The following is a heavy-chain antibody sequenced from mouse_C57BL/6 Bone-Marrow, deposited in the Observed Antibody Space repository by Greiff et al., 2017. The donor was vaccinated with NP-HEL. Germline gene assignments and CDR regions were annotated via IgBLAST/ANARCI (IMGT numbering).Heavy chain of an antibody. CDR3: ARRYGSRFYAMDY. Sequence: QVQLQQSGPELVKPGASVKISCKASGYAFSSSWMNRVKQRPGKGLEWIGRIYPGDGDTNYNGKFKGKATLTVDKPSSTAYMQLSSLTSEDSAVYYCARRYGSRFYAMDYWGQGTSVTVSS. J-gene: IGHJ4*01. V-gene: IGHV1-82*01. CDR1: GYAFSSSW. CDR2: IYPGDGDT. D-gene: IGHD1-1*01.